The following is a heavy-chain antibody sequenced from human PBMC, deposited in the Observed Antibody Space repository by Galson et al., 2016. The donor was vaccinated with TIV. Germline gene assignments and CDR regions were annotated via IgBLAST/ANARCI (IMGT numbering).Heavy chain of an antibody. J-gene: IGHJ2*01. CDR2: IYDNGSA. CDR1: GGSISNDDYS. Sequence: LSLTCAVSGGSISNDDYSWSWIRQPPGDGLEWIGYIYDNGSAYYSPSLKRRVSISLDRSKNQFSLKLTSVTAADTAIYYCARRYTSFSDLDDWFFDLWGRGTLVTVSS. V-gene: IGHV4-30-2*01. D-gene: IGHD3-3*01. CDR3: ARRYTSFSDLDDWFFDL.